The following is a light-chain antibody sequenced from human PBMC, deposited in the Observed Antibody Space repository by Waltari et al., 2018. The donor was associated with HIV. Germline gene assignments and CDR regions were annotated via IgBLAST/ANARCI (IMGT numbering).Light chain of an antibody. V-gene: IGLV1-44*01. Sequence: QSVLTQPPSASGTPGQRVTISCSGSSSNIGSSPVNWYQQLPGTAPKLLIYINCHRPSGVPGRFSVSKSGTSAALAIRGLQSEDEADYFCAAWDDSLKGVVFGGGTKLTVL. CDR3: AAWDDSLKGVV. CDR2: INC. CDR1: SSNIGSSP. J-gene: IGLJ2*01.